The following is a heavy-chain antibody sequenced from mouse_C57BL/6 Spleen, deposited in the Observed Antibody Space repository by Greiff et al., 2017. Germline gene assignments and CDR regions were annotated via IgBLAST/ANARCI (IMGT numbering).Heavy chain of an antibody. CDR1: GFTFSSYA. D-gene: IGHD4-1*02. CDR2: ISSGGDYI. CDR3: TRDQLGRGAMDY. Sequence: EVQRVESGEGLVKPGGSLKLSCAASGFTFSSYAMSWVRQTPEQRLEWVAYISSGGDYIYYADTVKGRFTISRYNARNTLYLQMSSLKSEDTAMYYCTRDQLGRGAMDYWGQGTSVTVSS. V-gene: IGHV5-9-1*02. J-gene: IGHJ4*01.